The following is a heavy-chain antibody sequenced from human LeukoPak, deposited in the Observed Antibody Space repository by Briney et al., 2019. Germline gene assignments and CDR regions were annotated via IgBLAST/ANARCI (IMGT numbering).Heavy chain of an antibody. CDR2: ISAKTGNT. Sequence: GASVKVSCKASGYNFNNYGVSWVRQAPGQGLEWMGWISAKTGNTNYAQKVQGRVTMTTDTSTTTAYMELRSLGSVDTAVYYCARGSYPYSHGMDVWGQGTTVTVSS. D-gene: IGHD1-26*01. J-gene: IGHJ6*02. CDR3: ARGSYPYSHGMDV. V-gene: IGHV1-18*01. CDR1: GYNFNNYG.